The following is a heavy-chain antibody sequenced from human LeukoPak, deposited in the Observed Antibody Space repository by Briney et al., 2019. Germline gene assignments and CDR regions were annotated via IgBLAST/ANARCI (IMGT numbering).Heavy chain of an antibody. D-gene: IGHD6-13*01. CDR3: ARMGQQLADY. CDR1: EGSISGFY. J-gene: IGHJ4*02. CDR2: IHYRGSP. V-gene: IGHV4-59*01. Sequence: PSETLSLTCTVSEGSISGFYWSWIRQPPGKGLEWIGYIHYRGSPSYNPALKSRVTISVDTSKSQFSLKLNSVTAADTAVYYCARMGQQLADYWGQGTLVTVST.